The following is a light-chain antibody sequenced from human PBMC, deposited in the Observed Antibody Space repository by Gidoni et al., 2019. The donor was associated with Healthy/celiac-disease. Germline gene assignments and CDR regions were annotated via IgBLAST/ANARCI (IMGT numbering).Light chain of an antibody. CDR2: YDD. CDR1: SSNIGNNA. V-gene: IGLV1-36*01. J-gene: IGLJ1*01. Sequence: QSVLTQPPSVSEAPRQRVTISCSGSSSNIGNNAVHWYQQHPGKAPKLLIYYDDLLPSGGSDRFSGSKSGTSASLAISGLQSEDEADYYCAAWNDGLNGPVVGTGTKVTVL. CDR3: AAWNDGLNGPV.